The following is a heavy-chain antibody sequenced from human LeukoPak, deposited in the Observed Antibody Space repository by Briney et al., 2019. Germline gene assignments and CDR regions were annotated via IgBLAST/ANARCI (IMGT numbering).Heavy chain of an antibody. J-gene: IGHJ3*02. CDR1: GGTFSSYA. D-gene: IGHD2-8*02. CDR2: IIPIFGTA. Sequence: SVKVSCKASGGTFSSYAISWVRQAPGQGLEWMGGIIPIFGTANYAQKFQGRVTLTTDTSTDTAHLQLTSLRSDDTAIYYCARVRDSANWWGAFDIWGQGTMVTVSS. V-gene: IGHV1-69*05. CDR3: ARVRDSANWWGAFDI.